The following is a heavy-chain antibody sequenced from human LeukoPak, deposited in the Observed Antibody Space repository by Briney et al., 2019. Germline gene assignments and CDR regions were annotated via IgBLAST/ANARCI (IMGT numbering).Heavy chain of an antibody. V-gene: IGHV1-2*02. Sequence: ASVKVSCKASGYTFTGYYMHWVRQAPGQGLEWTGWINPNSGGTNYAQKFQGRVTMTRDTSISTAYMELSRLRSDDTAVYYCARAGYSSGWYYFDYWGQGTLVTVSS. CDR1: GYTFTGYY. D-gene: IGHD6-19*01. CDR2: INPNSGGT. J-gene: IGHJ4*02. CDR3: ARAGYSSGWYYFDY.